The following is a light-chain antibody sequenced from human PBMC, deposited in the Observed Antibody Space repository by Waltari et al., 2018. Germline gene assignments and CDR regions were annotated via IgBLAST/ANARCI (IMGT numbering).Light chain of an antibody. Sequence: DIQVTQSPSYLSASIGDRVTITCQASQAIRNYLNWYQQKPGKAPKLLIYDGSNLETGVPSRFSGSGSGTDFSFTISSLQPEDIATYYCQLFDDPPSYTFGQGTKVEMK. CDR3: QLFDDPPSYT. J-gene: IGKJ2*01. V-gene: IGKV1-33*01. CDR2: DGS. CDR1: QAIRNY.